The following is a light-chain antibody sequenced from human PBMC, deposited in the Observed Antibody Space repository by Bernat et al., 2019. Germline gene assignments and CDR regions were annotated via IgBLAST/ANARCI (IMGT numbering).Light chain of an antibody. J-gene: IGLJ1*01. CDR3: SSYTSSDV. Sequence: QSALTQPASVSGSPGQSITISCTGTSSDVGGYNYVSWYQQHPGKAPKAMIYDVSNRPSGVSNRFSGSKSGNTASLTISGLQAEDEADYYCSSYTSSDVFGTGTKVTVL. CDR2: DVS. CDR1: SSDVGGYNY. V-gene: IGLV2-14*03.